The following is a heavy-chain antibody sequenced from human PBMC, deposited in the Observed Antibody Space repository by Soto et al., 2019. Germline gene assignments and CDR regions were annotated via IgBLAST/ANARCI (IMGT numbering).Heavy chain of an antibody. D-gene: IGHD3-10*01. CDR3: ARHQTKGLWFGDQGYYFDY. CDR2: IYYSGST. V-gene: IGHV4-39*01. Sequence: SETLSLTCTVSGGSISSGDYYWSWIRQPPGKGLEWIGSIYYSGSTYYNPSLKSRVTISVDTSKNQFSLKLSSVTAADTAVYYCARHQTKGLWFGDQGYYFDYWGQGTLVTVSS. CDR1: GGSISSGDYY. J-gene: IGHJ4*02.